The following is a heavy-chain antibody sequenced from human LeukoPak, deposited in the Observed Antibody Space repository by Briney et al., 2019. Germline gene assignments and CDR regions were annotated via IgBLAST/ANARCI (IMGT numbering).Heavy chain of an antibody. D-gene: IGHD3-9*01. J-gene: IGHJ6*03. CDR3: ARNPWLPRYYYYYYYMDV. CDR2: IKQDGSEK. Sequence: TGGSLRLSCAASGFTFSSYWMSWVRQAPGKGLEWVANIKQDGSEKYYVDSVKGRFTISRDNAKNSLYLQMNSLRAEDTAVYYCARNPWLPRYYYYYYYMDVWGKGTTVTVSS. CDR1: GFTFSSYW. V-gene: IGHV3-7*01.